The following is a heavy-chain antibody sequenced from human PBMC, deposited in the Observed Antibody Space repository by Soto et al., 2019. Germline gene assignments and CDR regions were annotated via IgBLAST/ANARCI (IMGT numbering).Heavy chain of an antibody. D-gene: IGHD2-15*01. CDR2: IWYDGSNK. CDR3: AKADLMVAARIFDY. CDR1: GFTFSSYG. Sequence: GGSLRLSCAASGFTFSSYGMHWVRQAPGKGLEWVAVIWYDGSNKYYADSVKGRFTISRDNSKNTLYLQMNSLRAEDTAVYYCAKADLMVAARIFDYWGQGTLVTVSS. J-gene: IGHJ4*02. V-gene: IGHV3-33*06.